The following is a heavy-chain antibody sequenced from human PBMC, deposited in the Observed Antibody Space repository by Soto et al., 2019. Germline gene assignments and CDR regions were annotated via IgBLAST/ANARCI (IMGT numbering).Heavy chain of an antibody. D-gene: IGHD3-22*01. J-gene: IGHJ6*02. Sequence: EVQLLESGGGLVQPGGSLRLSCAASGFTFSSYAMSWVRQAPGKGLEWVSAISGSGGSTYYADSVKGRFTISRDNSKNPMYLQMNSLRAEDKAVYYFAATRGYNYYYGMDVWGQGTTVTVSS. V-gene: IGHV3-23*01. CDR1: GFTFSSYA. CDR3: AATRGYNYYYGMDV. CDR2: ISGSGGST.